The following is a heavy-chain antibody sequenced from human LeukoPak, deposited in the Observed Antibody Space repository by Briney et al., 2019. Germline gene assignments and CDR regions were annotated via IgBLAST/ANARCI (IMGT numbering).Heavy chain of an antibody. D-gene: IGHD2-2*01. J-gene: IGHJ4*02. V-gene: IGHV4-34*01. CDR3: ARGNDIVVVPAAHDRGFDY. Sequence: SETLSLTCAVYGGSFSGYYWSWIRQPPGKGLEWIGEINHSGSTNYNPSLKSRVTISVDTSKNQFSLKLSSVTAADTAVYYCARGNDIVVVPAAHDRGFDYWGQGTLVTVSS. CDR1: GGSFSGYY. CDR2: INHSGST.